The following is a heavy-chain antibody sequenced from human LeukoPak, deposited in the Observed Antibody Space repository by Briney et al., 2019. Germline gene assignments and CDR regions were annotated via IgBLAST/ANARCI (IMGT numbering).Heavy chain of an antibody. CDR3: AKTVITFGGVIVNPFDY. Sequence: GGSLRLSCAASGFTVSSNYMSWVRQAPGKGLEWVSAISGSGGSTYYADSVKGRFTISRDNSKNTLYLQMNSLRAEDTAVYYCAKTVITFGGVIVNPFDYWGQGTLVTVSS. D-gene: IGHD3-16*02. CDR2: ISGSGGST. CDR1: GFTVSSNY. J-gene: IGHJ4*02. V-gene: IGHV3-23*01.